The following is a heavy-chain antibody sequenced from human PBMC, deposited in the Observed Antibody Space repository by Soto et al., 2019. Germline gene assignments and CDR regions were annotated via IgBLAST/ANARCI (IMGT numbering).Heavy chain of an antibody. CDR2: TSYDGSNN. J-gene: IGHJ4*02. D-gene: IGHD3-16*01. CDR3: ARWGTTGGLDV. V-gene: IGHV3-33*05. CDR1: GFAFRSYV. Sequence: QVQLVESGGGVVRPGTSLRLSCVGSGFAFRSYVIHWVRQAPGKGLEWVALTSYDGSNNFYFDSVKGRFTISRHNPRHTVELQMDSLTFEDTASYYCARWGTTGGLDVWGQGTLVSVSS.